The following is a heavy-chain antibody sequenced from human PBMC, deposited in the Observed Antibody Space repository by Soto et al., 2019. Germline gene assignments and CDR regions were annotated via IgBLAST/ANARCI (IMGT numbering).Heavy chain of an antibody. J-gene: IGHJ5*01. D-gene: IGHD2-15*01. CDR3: RCYGGSCHS. CDR1: GYTFTSYN. CDR2: MNPNSGNT. V-gene: IGHV1-8*01. Sequence: ASVKVSCKASGYTFTSYNINWVRQATGQGLEWMGWMNPNSGNTGYAEKFQGRVTMTRNSSISTAYMELSGLRSEDTAVYYCRCYGGSCHSLGQGTLVTVSS.